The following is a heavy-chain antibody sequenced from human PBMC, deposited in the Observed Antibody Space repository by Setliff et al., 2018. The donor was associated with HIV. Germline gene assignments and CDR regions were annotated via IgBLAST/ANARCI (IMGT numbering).Heavy chain of an antibody. D-gene: IGHD4-17*01. Sequence: PSETLSLTCAVSGYSISSGLYWGWIRQPPGKGLEWIGSIYHSGSTYYNPSLKSRATISLDTSKSQFSLKLTSVTAADTAIYYCASFLVTTVTNQDYWGQGTPVTVSS. CDR2: IYHSGST. CDR1: GYSISSGLY. V-gene: IGHV4-38-2*01. J-gene: IGHJ4*02. CDR3: ASFLVTTVTNQDY.